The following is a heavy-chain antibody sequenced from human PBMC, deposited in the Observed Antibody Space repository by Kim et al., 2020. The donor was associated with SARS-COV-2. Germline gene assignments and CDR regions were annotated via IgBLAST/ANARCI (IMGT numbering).Heavy chain of an antibody. Sequence: KGRFTISRDNTKNTVNLQMNDLRAEDTAVYYCAKGTRQFCSSTSCYLGDYWGQGTLVTVSS. J-gene: IGHJ4*02. CDR3: AKGTRQFCSSTSCYLGDY. V-gene: IGHV3-23*01. D-gene: IGHD2-2*01.